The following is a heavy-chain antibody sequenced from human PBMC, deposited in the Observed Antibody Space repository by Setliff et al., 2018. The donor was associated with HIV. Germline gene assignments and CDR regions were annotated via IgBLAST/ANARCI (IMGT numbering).Heavy chain of an antibody. CDR2: VFYTGFA. CDR3: ARDGGGSGWSLGEFDF. V-gene: IGHV4-59*12. D-gene: IGHD6-19*01. J-gene: IGHJ4*02. CDR1: GDSIRGYY. Sequence: SETLSLTCTVSGDSIRGYYWSWIRQPPGKGLEWMGYVFYTGFAAYNPSLKSRLTISVDTSKSQFSLRLTSVTAADTAVYYCARDGGGSGWSLGEFDFWGQGTLVTVSS.